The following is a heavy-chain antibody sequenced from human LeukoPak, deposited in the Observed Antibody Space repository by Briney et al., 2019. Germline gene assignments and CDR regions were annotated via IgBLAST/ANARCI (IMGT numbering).Heavy chain of an antibody. CDR3: GREYCSDGVCYSPDY. J-gene: IGHJ4*02. D-gene: IGHD2-8*01. Sequence: GPSVKVSCKASGYTFTTYGISWVRQAPGQGLEWMGWISTYNGNTNYAQKLQGRVTMTTDTSTSTAYMELRSLRSDDTAVYYCGREYCSDGVCYSPDYWGQGTLVTASS. CDR2: ISTYNGNT. V-gene: IGHV1-18*01. CDR1: GYTFTTYG.